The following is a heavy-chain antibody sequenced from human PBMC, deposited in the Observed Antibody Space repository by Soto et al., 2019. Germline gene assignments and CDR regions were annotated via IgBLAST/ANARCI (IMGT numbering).Heavy chain of an antibody. V-gene: IGHV3-23*01. Sequence: EVQLLESGGRLVQPGGSLRLSCAASGFTFSSYAMSWVRQAPGKGLEWVSAISGSGGSTYYADSVKCRFTISRDNSKHTLYLQMNSLRAEDTAVYYCANWVGDGYRHYSFDYWGQGTLGTVSS. D-gene: IGHD1-26*01. J-gene: IGHJ4*02. CDR1: GFTFSSYA. CDR2: ISGSGGST. CDR3: ANWVGDGYRHYSFDY.